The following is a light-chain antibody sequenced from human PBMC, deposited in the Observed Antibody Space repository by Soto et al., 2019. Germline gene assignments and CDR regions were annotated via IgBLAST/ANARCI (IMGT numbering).Light chain of an antibody. CDR2: AAS. CDR1: QSISSY. Sequence: DIQMTQSPSSLSASVGDRVTITCRASQSISSYLNWYQQKPGKAPKLLIYAASILQSGVPSRFSGSGSGTYFTLTISSLQPEDFATYYCHESYSTPALTFGGGTKVEIK. CDR3: HESYSTPALT. J-gene: IGKJ4*01. V-gene: IGKV1-39*01.